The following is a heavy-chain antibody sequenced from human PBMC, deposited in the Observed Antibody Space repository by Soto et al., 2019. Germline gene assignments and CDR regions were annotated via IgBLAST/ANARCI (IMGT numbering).Heavy chain of an antibody. CDR3: TSRPSGMTYHAVFDF. J-gene: IGHJ4*02. V-gene: IGHV3-7*03. CDR1: GLTFSGHW. D-gene: IGHD2-21*02. CDR2: IKPDGSET. Sequence: GSVRLSCAASGLTFSGHWMTWVRQTPGEGLQWVAAIKPDGSETFYVDSVKGRFTISRDNARNSLFLQMDSLRAEDTAVYYCTSRPSGMTYHAVFDFWGQGTLVTVSS.